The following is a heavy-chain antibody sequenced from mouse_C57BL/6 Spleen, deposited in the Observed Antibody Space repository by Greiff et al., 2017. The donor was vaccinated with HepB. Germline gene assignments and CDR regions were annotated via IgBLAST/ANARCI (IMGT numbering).Heavy chain of an antibody. CDR2: ISSGSSTI. CDR3: ANLYGKGAY. V-gene: IGHV5-17*01. J-gene: IGHJ3*01. CDR1: GFTFSDYG. D-gene: IGHD2-1*01. Sequence: EVKVVESGGGLVKPGGSLKLSCAASGFTFSDYGMHWVRQAPEKGLEWVAYISSGSSTIYYADTVKGRFTISRDNAKNTLFLQMTSLRSEDTAMYYCANLYGKGAYWGQGTLVTVSA.